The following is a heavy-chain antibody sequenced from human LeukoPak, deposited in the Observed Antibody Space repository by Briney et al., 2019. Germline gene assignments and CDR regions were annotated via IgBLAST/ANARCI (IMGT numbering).Heavy chain of an antibody. D-gene: IGHD5-18*01. CDR3: ASHAADTAMDPVDY. V-gene: IGHV4-39*01. CDR1: GGSISSSSYY. J-gene: IGHJ4*02. Sequence: PSETLSLTRTVSGGSISSSSYYWGWIRQPPGKGLEWIGSIYYSGSTYYNPSLKSRVTISVDTSKNQFSLKLSSVTAADTAVYYCASHAADTAMDPVDYWGQGTLVTVSS. CDR2: IYYSGST.